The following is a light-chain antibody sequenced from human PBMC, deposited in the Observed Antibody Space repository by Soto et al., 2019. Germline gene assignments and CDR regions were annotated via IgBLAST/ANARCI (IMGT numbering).Light chain of an antibody. J-gene: IGLJ1*01. CDR1: SIDVGGYNY. Sequence: QSLLTQPASVSGSPGQSITISCTGTSIDVGGYNYVSWYQQHPGKAPKLMIYDVSNRPSGASNRFSGSKSGNTASLTISGLQAEDEADYYCSSYTSRSTRVFGTGTKVTV. V-gene: IGLV2-14*01. CDR3: SSYTSRSTRV. CDR2: DVS.